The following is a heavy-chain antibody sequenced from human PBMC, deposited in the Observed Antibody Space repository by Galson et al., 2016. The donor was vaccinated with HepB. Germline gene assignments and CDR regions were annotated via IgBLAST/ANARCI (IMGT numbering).Heavy chain of an antibody. CDR1: GFTFSSYW. Sequence: SLRLSCAASGFTFSSYWMHWVRQAPGKGLVWVSRFNSAGCYTSYADSVKGRFTISRDNAKNTRYLQMNSLRAEDTAVYYCVRDRGGYDLRWHFDLWGRGTLVTVSS. V-gene: IGHV3-74*01. J-gene: IGHJ2*01. CDR2: FNSAGCYT. D-gene: IGHD3-22*01. CDR3: VRDRGGYDLRWHFDL.